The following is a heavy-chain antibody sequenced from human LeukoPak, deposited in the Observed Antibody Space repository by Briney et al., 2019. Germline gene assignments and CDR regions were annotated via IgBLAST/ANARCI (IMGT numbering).Heavy chain of an antibody. D-gene: IGHD6-19*01. CDR3: ARHVGTAVARFDY. Sequence: PSETLSLTCAVSGGSISSGGYYWSWIRQPPGKGLEWIGYIYYSGSTNYNPSLKSRVTISVDTSKNQFSLKLSSVTAADTAVYYCARHVGTAVARFDYWGQGALVTVSS. V-gene: IGHV4-61*08. CDR2: IYYSGST. CDR1: GGSISSGGYY. J-gene: IGHJ4*02.